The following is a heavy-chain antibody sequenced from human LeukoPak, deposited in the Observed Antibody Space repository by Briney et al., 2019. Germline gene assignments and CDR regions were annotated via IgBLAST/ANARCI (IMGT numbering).Heavy chain of an antibody. V-gene: IGHV3-33*01. CDR1: GFTFSSYG. Sequence: GRSLRLSCAASGFTFSSYGMHWVRQAPGKGLEWVAVIWYDGSNKYYADSVKGRFTISRDNSKNTLYLQMNSLRAEDTAVYYCARDRVNSSAPDDAFDIWGQGTMVTVSS. CDR3: ARDRVNSSAPDDAFDI. CDR2: IWYDGSNK. J-gene: IGHJ3*02. D-gene: IGHD3-22*01.